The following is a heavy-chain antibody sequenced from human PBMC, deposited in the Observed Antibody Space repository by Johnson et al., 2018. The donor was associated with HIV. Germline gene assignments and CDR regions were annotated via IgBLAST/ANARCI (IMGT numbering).Heavy chain of an antibody. CDR2: INQDGTEK. D-gene: IGHD6-13*01. V-gene: IGHV3-7*01. J-gene: IGHJ3*02. Sequence: VHLVESGGGLVQPGGSLRLSCAASGFTFSSYWMTWVRQAPGKGLEWVANINQDGTEKYYVDSLTGRFTISRDNAKNSLYLQMNSLRAEDTAVYYCARDGTSRGGAFDIWGQGTMVTVSS. CDR3: ARDGTSRGGAFDI. CDR1: GFTFSSYW.